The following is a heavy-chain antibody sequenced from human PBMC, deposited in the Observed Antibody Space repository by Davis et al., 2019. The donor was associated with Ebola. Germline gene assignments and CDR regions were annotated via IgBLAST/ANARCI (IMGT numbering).Heavy chain of an antibody. J-gene: IGHJ3*02. CDR1: GFSLSTSGVG. Sequence: SGPTLVKPTQTLTLTRTFSGFSLSTSGVGVGWIRQPPGKALEWLALIYWDDDKRSSPSLKSRLTITKDTSKNQVVLTMTNMDPVDTATYYCARVTIFGVVPDAFDIWGRGTMVTVSS. CDR2: IYWDDDK. V-gene: IGHV2-5*02. CDR3: ARVTIFGVVPDAFDI. D-gene: IGHD3-3*01.